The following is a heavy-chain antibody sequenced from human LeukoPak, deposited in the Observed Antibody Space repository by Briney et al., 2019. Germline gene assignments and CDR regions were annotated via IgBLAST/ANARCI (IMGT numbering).Heavy chain of an antibody. D-gene: IGHD3-22*01. J-gene: IGHJ4*02. V-gene: IGHV1-69*04. CDR3: AGIDYYDSSGPYYFDY. CDR2: IIPILGIA. Sequence: SVKVSCKASGGTFSSNAISWVRQAPGQGLEWMGRIIPILGIANYAQKFQGRVTITADKSTSTAYMELSSLRSEDTAVYYCAGIDYYDSSGPYYFDYWGQGTLVTVSS. CDR1: GGTFSSNA.